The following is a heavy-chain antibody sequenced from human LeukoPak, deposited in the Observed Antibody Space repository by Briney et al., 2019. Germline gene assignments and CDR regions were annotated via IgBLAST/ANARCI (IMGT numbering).Heavy chain of an antibody. D-gene: IGHD3-3*01. V-gene: IGHV3-48*01. CDR3: ARALSSYPYSFDY. CDR1: GFTFNTHS. Sequence: PGGSLRLSCAVSGFTFNTHSMKWVRQAPGKGLEWIAYISRGIGTIHYADSVKGRFTISRDNAKNSVYLQMNSLRAEDTAVYYCARALSSYPYSFDYWGQGTLVTVSS. J-gene: IGHJ4*02. CDR2: ISRGIGTI.